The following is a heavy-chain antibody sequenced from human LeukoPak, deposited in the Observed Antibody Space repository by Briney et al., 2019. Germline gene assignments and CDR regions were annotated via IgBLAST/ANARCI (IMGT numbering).Heavy chain of an antibody. D-gene: IGHD4-17*01. J-gene: IGHJ4*02. CDR2: INPDGSGA. CDR1: GFSFSPYW. CDR3: ARLFGGVTTFDY. V-gene: IGHV3-7*01. Sequence: GGSLRLSCAASGFSFSPYWMSWVRQGPGKGLDWVASINPDGSGASYVDSVKGRFIIFRDNAQNSLYLQMNSLSAEDTAVYYCARLFGGVTTFDYWGQGILVTVSS.